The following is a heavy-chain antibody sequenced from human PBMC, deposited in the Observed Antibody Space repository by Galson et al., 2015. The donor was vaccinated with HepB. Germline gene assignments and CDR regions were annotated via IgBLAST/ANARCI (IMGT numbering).Heavy chain of an antibody. V-gene: IGHV3-11*06. CDR1: GFTFSDYQ. CDR3: ARDLSTTKRAFDV. J-gene: IGHJ3*01. CDR2: ITYSSALT. D-gene: IGHD1-1*01. Sequence: SLRLSCAASGFTFSDYQMTWIRQAPRKGLEWVSYITYSSALTTYADPVNGRFTISRDNAKNLLYLQMDSLGADDTAVYYCARDLSTTKRAFDVWGQGTVVTVSS.